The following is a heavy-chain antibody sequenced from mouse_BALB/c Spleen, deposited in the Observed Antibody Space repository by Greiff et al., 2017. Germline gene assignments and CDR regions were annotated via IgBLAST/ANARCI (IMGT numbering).Heavy chain of an antibody. J-gene: IGHJ4*01. V-gene: IGHV5-17*02. D-gene: IGHD2-14*01. CDR1: GFTFSSFG. Sequence: DVKLVESGGGLVQPGGSRKLSCAASGFTFSSFGMHWVRQAPEKGLEWVAYISSGSSTIYYADTVKGRFTISRDNPKNTLFLQMTSLRSEDTAMYYCARDYRYDGGYYYAMDYWGQGTSVTVSS. CDR2: ISSGSSTI. CDR3: ARDYRYDGGYYYAMDY.